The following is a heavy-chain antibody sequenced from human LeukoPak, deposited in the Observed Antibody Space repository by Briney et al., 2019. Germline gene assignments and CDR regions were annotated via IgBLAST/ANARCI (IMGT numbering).Heavy chain of an antibody. D-gene: IGHD6-19*01. CDR2: MSAYNGKT. V-gene: IGHV1-18*01. CDR3: ARTYSSGWVPGVGRRFGP. J-gene: IGHJ5*02. Sequence: SVKDSCKASGYTYTSYGISWVRQAPGQGGEGMGWMSAYNGKTNNAQKLQGRVTMTTDTSTSTAYMELRSRRSDDTAVYYCARTYSSGWVPGVGRRFGPWGQGTRVT. CDR1: GYTYTSYG.